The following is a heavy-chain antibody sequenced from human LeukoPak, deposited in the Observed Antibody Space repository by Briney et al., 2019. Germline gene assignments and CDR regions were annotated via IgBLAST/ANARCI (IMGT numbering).Heavy chain of an antibody. CDR1: GFAVSDNF. Sequence: PGGSLRLSCAAPGFAVSDNFVSWVRQAPGKGLAWVSIIYSGGNIFYADSVKGRFTISRDNSKNTVFLQMDSLRADDTAVYYCANSAGMNTAMALNYWGQGTLVTVSS. CDR2: IYSGGNI. J-gene: IGHJ4*02. D-gene: IGHD4-17*01. CDR3: ANSAGMNTAMALNY. V-gene: IGHV3-53*01.